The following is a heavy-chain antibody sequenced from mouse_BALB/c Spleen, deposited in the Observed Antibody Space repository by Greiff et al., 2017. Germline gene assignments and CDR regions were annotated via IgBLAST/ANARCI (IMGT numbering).Heavy chain of an antibody. CDR1: GYSITSGYS. Sequence: EVQLQESGPDLVKPSQSLSLTCTVTGYSITSGYSWLWIRQFPGNKLEWMGYIHYSGSTNYNPSLKSRISITRDTSKNQFFLQLNSVTTEDTATYYCARGGYYGAMDYWGQGTSVTVSS. D-gene: IGHD1-1*01. CDR3: ARGGYYGAMDY. CDR2: IHYSGST. V-gene: IGHV3-1*02. J-gene: IGHJ4*01.